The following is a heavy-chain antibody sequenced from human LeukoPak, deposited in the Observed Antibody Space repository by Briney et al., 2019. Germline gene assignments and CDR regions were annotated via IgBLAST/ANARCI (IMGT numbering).Heavy chain of an antibody. J-gene: IGHJ4*02. CDR3: AKRATLTDFDY. Sequence: GGSLRLSCAASGSTFSSYGMHWVRQAPGKGLEWVAVISYDGSNKYYADSVKGRFTISRDNSKNTLYLQMNSLRAEDTAVYYCAKRATLTDFDYWGQGTLVTVSS. V-gene: IGHV3-30*18. CDR1: GSTFSSYG. CDR2: ISYDGSNK. D-gene: IGHD2/OR15-2a*01.